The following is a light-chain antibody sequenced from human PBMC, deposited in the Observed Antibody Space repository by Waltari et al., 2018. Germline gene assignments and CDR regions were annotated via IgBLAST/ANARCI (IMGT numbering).Light chain of an antibody. V-gene: IGLV1-47*01. CDR2: RNN. Sequence: QSVLTQPPSASGTPGQRVTISCSGSSSNIGRNYVYWYQQLPGPAPKLIIYRNNQRPSGVTDRFSGSKSGTSASLAISVLRSDDEADYYCAAWDDSLSGRVFGTGTKVTVL. CDR3: AAWDDSLSGRV. CDR1: SSNIGRNY. J-gene: IGLJ1*01.